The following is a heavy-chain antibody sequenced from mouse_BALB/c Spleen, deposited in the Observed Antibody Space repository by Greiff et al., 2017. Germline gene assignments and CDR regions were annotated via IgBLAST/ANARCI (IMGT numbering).Heavy chain of an antibody. D-gene: IGHD2-1*01. J-gene: IGHJ3*01. V-gene: IGHV1S137*01. CDR2: ISTYYGDA. CDR3: ARGNGNYSAWFAY. CDR1: GYTFTDYA. Sequence: VKLVESGAELVRPGVSVKISCKGSGYTFTDYAMHWVKQSHAKSLEWIGVISTYYGDASYNQKFKGKATMTVDKSSSTAYMELARLTSEDSAIYYCARGNGNYSAWFAYWGQGTLVTVSA.